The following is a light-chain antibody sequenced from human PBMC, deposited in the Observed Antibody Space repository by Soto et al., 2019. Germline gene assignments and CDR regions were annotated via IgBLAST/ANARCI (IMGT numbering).Light chain of an antibody. CDR2: AAS. J-gene: IGKJ3*01. CDR1: QSVSGN. V-gene: IGKV3-15*01. Sequence: EIVMTQSPATLSVSPGERATLSCRASQSVSGNLAWYQQNPGQAPRLLIYAASTRATGIPSRFSGSGSGTESTLTISSLQSEDFAVYYCQQYNNWPPITFGPGTKVDIK. CDR3: QQYNNWPPIT.